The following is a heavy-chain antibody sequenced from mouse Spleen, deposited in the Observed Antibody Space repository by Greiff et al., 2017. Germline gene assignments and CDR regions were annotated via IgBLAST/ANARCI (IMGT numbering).Heavy chain of an antibody. CDR2: IWTGGGT. V-gene: IGHV2-9-1*01. CDR3: ARRRTYDGYSFYYAMDY. CDR1: GFSLTSYA. Sequence: QVQLKQSGPGLVAPSQSLSITCTVSGFSLTSYAISWVRQPPGKGLEWLGVIWTGGGTNYNSALKSRLSISKDNSKSQVFLKMNSLQTDDTARYYCARRRTYDGYSFYYAMDYWVQGTSVTVSS. D-gene: IGHD2-3*01. J-gene: IGHJ4*01.